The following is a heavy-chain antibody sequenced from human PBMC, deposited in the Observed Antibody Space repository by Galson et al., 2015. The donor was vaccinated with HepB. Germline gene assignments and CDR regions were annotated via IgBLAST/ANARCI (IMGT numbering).Heavy chain of an antibody. CDR3: AKETGGSSYPIDY. Sequence: SLRLSCAASGFIFDIFGMNWVRQAPGQGLDWVSHISSHGLVTYYADSVRGRFTISRDNSKNTLYLHMNSLRAEDTAIYYCAKETGGSSYPIDYWGQGTLVTVSS. V-gene: IGHV3-23*01. CDR1: GFIFDIFG. J-gene: IGHJ4*02. CDR2: ISSHGLVT. D-gene: IGHD2-8*02.